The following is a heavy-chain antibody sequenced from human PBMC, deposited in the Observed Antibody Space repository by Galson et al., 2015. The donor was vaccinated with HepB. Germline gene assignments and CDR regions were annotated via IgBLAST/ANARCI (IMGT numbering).Heavy chain of an antibody. J-gene: IGHJ4*02. V-gene: IGHV3-7*03. CDR1: GFTFSAYW. Sequence: SLRLSCAASGFTFSAYWMTWVRQAPGKGLEWVANIKADESEKYYLGSVKGRFTISRDNTKNSLYLQMNSLRAQDSALYYCARFMGYSAACCIDSWGQGTLVTVSS. CDR2: IKADESEK. D-gene: IGHD1-26*01. CDR3: ARFMGYSAACCIDS.